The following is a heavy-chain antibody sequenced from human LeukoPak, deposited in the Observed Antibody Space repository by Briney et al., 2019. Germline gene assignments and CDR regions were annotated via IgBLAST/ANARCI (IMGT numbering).Heavy chain of an antibody. CDR3: ATDTRKDYYDSSGYKGP. Sequence: ASVKVSCKVSGYTLTELSMHWVRQAPGKGLEWMGGFDPEDGETIYAQKFQGRVTMTEDTSTDTAYMELSSLRSEDTAVYYCATDTRKDYYDSSGYKGPWGQGTLVTVSS. D-gene: IGHD3-22*01. CDR1: GYTLTELS. J-gene: IGHJ4*02. V-gene: IGHV1-24*01. CDR2: FDPEDGET.